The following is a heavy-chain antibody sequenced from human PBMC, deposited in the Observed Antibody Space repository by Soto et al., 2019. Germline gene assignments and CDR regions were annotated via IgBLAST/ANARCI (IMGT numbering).Heavy chain of an antibody. J-gene: IGHJ4*02. CDR1: GFTFSSYW. D-gene: IGHD6-19*01. CDR2: IKQDGSEK. V-gene: IGHV3-7*01. CDR3: ARDYHSSGWSEDY. Sequence: GGSLRLSCAASGFTFSSYWMSWVRQAPGKGLEWVANIKQDGSEKYYVDSVKGRFTISRDNAKNSLYLQMNSLRAEDTAVYYCARDYHSSGWSEDYWGQGTLVTVSS.